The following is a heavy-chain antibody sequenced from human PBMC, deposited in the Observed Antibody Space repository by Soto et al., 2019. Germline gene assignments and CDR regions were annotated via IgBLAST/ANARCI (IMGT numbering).Heavy chain of an antibody. V-gene: IGHV3-30*18. CDR3: AKDGYTSGSADF. CDR2: ISSDGSNK. CDR1: GFTFSNYG. D-gene: IGHD5-18*01. Sequence: QVQLVESGGGVVQPGRSLRLSCAASGFTFSNYGMHWVRQAPGKGLEWVALISSDGSNKYYADSVKGRFTISRDNSKNTLYLRMNSLRAEDTAVYYCAKDGYTSGSADFWGQGTLVTVSS. J-gene: IGHJ4*02.